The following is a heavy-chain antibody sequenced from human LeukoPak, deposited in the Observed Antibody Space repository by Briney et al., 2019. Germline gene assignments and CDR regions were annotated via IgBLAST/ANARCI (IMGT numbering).Heavy chain of an antibody. J-gene: IGHJ3*02. D-gene: IGHD3-10*01. V-gene: IGHV4-59*08. CDR2: IYYSGST. CDR1: GGSISIYY. CDR3: ARHVYYYGSGSYSDAFDI. Sequence: PSETLSLTCTVSGGSISIYYGSWIRQPPGKGLEWIGYIYYSGSTSYNPSLKSRVTISVDTSRNQFSLKLSSVTAADTAVYYCARHVYYYGSGSYSDAFDIWGQGTMVTVSS.